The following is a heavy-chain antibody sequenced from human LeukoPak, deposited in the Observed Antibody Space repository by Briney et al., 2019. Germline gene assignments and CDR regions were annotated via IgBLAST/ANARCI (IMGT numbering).Heavy chain of an antibody. J-gene: IGHJ4*02. CDR3: ASTTTANTR. CDR2: IYASGST. D-gene: IGHD1-26*01. V-gene: IGHV4-61*02. CDR1: GGSISSGSYY. Sequence: SQTLSLTCTVSGGSISSGSYYWSWIRQPAGKGLEWIGRIYASGSTNYSPSLKSRVTISVDTSKNQFSLKLSSVTAADTAVYYCASTTTANTRWGQGTLVTVSS.